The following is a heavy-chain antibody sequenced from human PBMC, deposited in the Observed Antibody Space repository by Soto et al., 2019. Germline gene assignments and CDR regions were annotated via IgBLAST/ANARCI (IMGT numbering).Heavy chain of an antibody. CDR3: ASGMVATRAIYYYYNGMDV. V-gene: IGHV1-69*13. Sequence: SVKVSCKASGGTFSSYAISWVRQAPGQGLEWMGGIIPIFGTANYAQKFQGRVTITADESTSTAYMELSSLRSEDTAVYYCASGMVATRAIYYYYNGMDVWGQGATVTVSS. J-gene: IGHJ6*02. CDR2: IIPIFGTA. D-gene: IGHD5-12*01. CDR1: GGTFSSYA.